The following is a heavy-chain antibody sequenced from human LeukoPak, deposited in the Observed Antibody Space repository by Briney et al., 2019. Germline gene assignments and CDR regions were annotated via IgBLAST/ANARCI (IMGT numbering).Heavy chain of an antibody. V-gene: IGHV1-69*05. CDR1: GGTFSSYA. J-gene: IGHJ6*03. Sequence: SVKVSCKASGGTFSSYAISWVPQAPGQGLEWMGGIIPIFGTANYAQKFQGRVTITTDESTSTAYMELSSLRSEDTAVYYCARGPNYDILTGAQRDYYMDVWGKGTTVTVSS. CDR2: IIPIFGTA. CDR3: ARGPNYDILTGAQRDYYMDV. D-gene: IGHD3-9*01.